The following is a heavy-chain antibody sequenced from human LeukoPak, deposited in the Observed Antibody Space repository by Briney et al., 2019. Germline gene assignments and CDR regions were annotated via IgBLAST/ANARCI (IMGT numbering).Heavy chain of an antibody. D-gene: IGHD6-13*01. V-gene: IGHV1-8*01. CDR1: GYTFTSYY. J-gene: IGHJ4*02. Sequence: ASVKVSCKASGYTFTSYYINWVRQATGKGLEWMAWMNPNSGNTDYAQTFQGRVTMTRNTSISTAYMELSSLRSEDTAVYYCARVRAAAGTRRALYYFDYWGQGIRVIVSS. CDR2: MNPNSGNT. CDR3: ARVRAAAGTRRALYYFDY.